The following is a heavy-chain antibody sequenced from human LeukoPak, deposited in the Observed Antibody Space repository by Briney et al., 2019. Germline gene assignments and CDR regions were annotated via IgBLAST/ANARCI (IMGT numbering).Heavy chain of an antibody. CDR1: GFTFSSYA. CDR3: ARASTGTYYYYGMDV. V-gene: IGHV3-30-3*01. Sequence: GGSLRLSCAASGFTFSSYAMHWVRQAPGKGLEWVAVISYDGSNKYYAVSVKGRFTISRDNSKNTLYLQMNSLRAEDTAVYYCARASTGTYYYYGMDVWGQGTTVTVSS. CDR2: ISYDGSNK. J-gene: IGHJ6*02. D-gene: IGHD4-17*01.